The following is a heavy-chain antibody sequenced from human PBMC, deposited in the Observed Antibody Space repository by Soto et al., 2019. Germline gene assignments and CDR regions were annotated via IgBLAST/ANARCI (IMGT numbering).Heavy chain of an antibody. J-gene: IGHJ4*02. CDR2: IYHSGST. D-gene: IGHD3-16*02. CDR3: ARGHNSLRLGELSFSYYFDY. Sequence: SETLSLTCAVSGGSISSGGYSWSWIRQPPGKGLEWIGYIYHSGSTYYNPSLKSRVTISVDRSKNQFSLKLSSVTAADTAVYYCARGHNSLRLGELSFSYYFDYWGQGTLVTVSS. CDR1: GGSISSGGYS. V-gene: IGHV4-30-2*01.